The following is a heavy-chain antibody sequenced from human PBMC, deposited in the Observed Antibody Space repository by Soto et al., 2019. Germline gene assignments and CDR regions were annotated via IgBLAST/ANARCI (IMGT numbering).Heavy chain of an antibody. J-gene: IGHJ1*01. CDR1: GYTFTGYA. D-gene: IGHD4-17*01. Sequence: QVQLVQSGAEVKRPGASVKVSCKASGYTFTGYAFSWVRQAPGQGLEWMGWISAYSGHTVYSQKFQDRVTMTTDPSTTTTYLEVRSLGSDDTAVYYCARCSSDYSDDGLPLKYWGQGTLVTVS. CDR2: ISAYSGHT. V-gene: IGHV1-18*01. CDR3: ARCSSDYSDDGLPLKY.